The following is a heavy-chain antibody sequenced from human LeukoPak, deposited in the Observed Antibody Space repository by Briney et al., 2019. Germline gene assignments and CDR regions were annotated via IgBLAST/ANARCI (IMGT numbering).Heavy chain of an antibody. Sequence: PSETLSLTCAVYGGSFSGYYWSWIRQPPGKGLEWIGEINHSGSTNYNPSLKSRVTISVDTSKNQFSLKLSSVTAADTAVYYCARGLQDIVVVPAAMFASDIWGQGTMVTVSS. J-gene: IGHJ3*02. CDR2: INHSGST. CDR3: ARGLQDIVVVPAAMFASDI. V-gene: IGHV4-34*01. CDR1: GGSFSGYY. D-gene: IGHD2-2*01.